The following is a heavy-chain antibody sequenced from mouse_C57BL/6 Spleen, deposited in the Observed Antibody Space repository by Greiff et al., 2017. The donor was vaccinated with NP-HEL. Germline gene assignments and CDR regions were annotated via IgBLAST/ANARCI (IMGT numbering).Heavy chain of an antibody. CDR3: ARTGGGYREGASDAMDY. Sequence: QVQLQQSGAELARPGASVTLSCKASGYTFTSYGISWVKQRTGQGLEWIGEIYPRSGNPYYNEKFKGKAPLTADKSSSTAYMELRSLTYEDTAVDVCARTGGGYREGASDAMDYWGQGTSVTVSS. J-gene: IGHJ4*01. D-gene: IGHD2-2*01. V-gene: IGHV1-81*01. CDR1: GYTFTSYG. CDR2: IYPRSGNP.